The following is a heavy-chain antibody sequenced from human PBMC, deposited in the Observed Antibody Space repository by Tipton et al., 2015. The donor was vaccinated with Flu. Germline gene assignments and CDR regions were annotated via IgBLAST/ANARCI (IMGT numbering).Heavy chain of an antibody. CDR1: GYSISSGWY. D-gene: IGHD4-11*01. V-gene: IGHV4-38-2*02. CDR3: ARPHSYSNYALAV. J-gene: IGHJ6*02. CDR2: IYYTGST. Sequence: TLSLTCTVSGYSISSGWYWGWVRQPPGKGLEFIGTIYYTGSTDYSPSLKSRVTISVDRSRNQLSLQLTSVTAADTAVYYCARPHSYSNYALAVWGQGTTVIVSS.